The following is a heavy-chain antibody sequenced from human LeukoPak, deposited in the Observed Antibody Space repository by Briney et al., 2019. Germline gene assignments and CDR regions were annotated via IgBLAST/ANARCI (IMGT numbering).Heavy chain of an antibody. J-gene: IGHJ5*02. Sequence: SETLSLTCTVSGDSISSSSYYWGWIRQPPGKGLEWIGSIYYSGSTYYNPSLESRVTISVDTSKNQFSLKLSSVTAADTAKYYCATDKGPYSGSWYPNWFDPWGQGTLVTVSS. D-gene: IGHD6-13*01. CDR1: GDSISSSSYY. V-gene: IGHV4-39*07. CDR3: ATDKGPYSGSWYPNWFDP. CDR2: IYYSGST.